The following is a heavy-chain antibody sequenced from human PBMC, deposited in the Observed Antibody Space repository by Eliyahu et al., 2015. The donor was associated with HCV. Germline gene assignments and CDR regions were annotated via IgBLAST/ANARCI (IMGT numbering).Heavy chain of an antibody. Sequence: QVQLQESGPGLVKPSETLSLTCTXSXGSITTYSWSWIRQPPGKGLEWIGYIHYSGSTNYNPSLKSRVTISLDTSKNQFSLNLTSVTAADTAVYYCASGGGGIAVAGTGGWFDPWGQGTLVTVSS. V-gene: IGHV4-59*01. CDR2: IHYSGST. CDR3: ASGGGGIAVAGTGGWFDP. D-gene: IGHD6-19*01. J-gene: IGHJ5*02. CDR1: XGSITTYS.